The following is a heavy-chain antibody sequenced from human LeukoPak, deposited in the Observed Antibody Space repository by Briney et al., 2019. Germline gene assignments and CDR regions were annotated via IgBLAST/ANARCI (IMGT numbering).Heavy chain of an antibody. CDR1: GFTFSSYG. J-gene: IGHJ3*02. CDR2: IWYDGSNK. CDR3: ASFIRGDAFDI. V-gene: IGHV3-33*01. D-gene: IGHD2-21*01. Sequence: GGSLRLSCAASGFTFSSYGMHWVRQAPGKGLEWVAVIWYDGSNKYYADSVKGRFNISSDNSKNTLYLQMTSLSAEDTAVYYCASFIRGDAFDIWGTGTMVTVSS.